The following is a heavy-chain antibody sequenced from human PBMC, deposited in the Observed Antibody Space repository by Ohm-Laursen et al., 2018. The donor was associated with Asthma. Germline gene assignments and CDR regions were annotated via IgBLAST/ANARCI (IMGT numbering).Heavy chain of an antibody. J-gene: IGHJ4*02. D-gene: IGHD3-10*01. CDR2: ISGSAGST. V-gene: IGHV3-23*01. CDR1: GFTFSSYA. Sequence: GSLRLSCAASGFTFSSYAMNWVRQAPGKGLEWVTAISGSAGSTYYADSVKGRFTISRDNSKNTLNLQMNSMRAEDTAVYYCARDWGYGSGTFLDCWGQGTLITVSS. CDR3: ARDWGYGSGTFLDC.